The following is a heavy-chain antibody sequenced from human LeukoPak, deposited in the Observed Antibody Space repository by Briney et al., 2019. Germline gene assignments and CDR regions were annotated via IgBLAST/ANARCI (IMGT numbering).Heavy chain of an antibody. CDR2: INHSGST. V-gene: IGHV4-34*01. CDR3: AAGTS. D-gene: IGHD6-13*01. J-gene: IGHJ5*02. CDR1: GGSFNGYY. Sequence: SETLSPTCAVYGGSFNGYYWSWIREPPGKGLEWIGEINHSGSTNYNPSLKSRVTISVDTSKNQFSLKLSSVTSADTAVYYCAAGTSWGQGTLVTVSS.